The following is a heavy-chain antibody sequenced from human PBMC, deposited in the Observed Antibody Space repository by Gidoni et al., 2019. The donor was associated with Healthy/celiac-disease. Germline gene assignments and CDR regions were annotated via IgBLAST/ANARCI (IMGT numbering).Heavy chain of an antibody. D-gene: IGHD3-10*01. Sequence: QVQLQESGPGLVKPSETLSLTCTVSGGSFSSYYWSWIRQPPGKGLEWIRYIYYSGSTNYNPSLKSRVTISVDTSKNQFSLKLSSVTAADTAVYYCARDGGSYYYGSGIWAIWGQGTLVTVSS. CDR2: IYYSGST. CDR1: GGSFSSYY. V-gene: IGHV4-59*01. CDR3: ARDGGSYYYGSGIWAI. J-gene: IGHJ4*02.